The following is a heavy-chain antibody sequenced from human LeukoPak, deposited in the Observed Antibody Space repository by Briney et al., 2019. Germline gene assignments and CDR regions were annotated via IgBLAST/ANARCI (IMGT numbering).Heavy chain of an antibody. CDR2: ISGSGDST. V-gene: IGHV3-23*01. CDR1: GFTFSSYA. Sequence: GVSLRLSCAASGFTFSSYAMSWVRQAPGKGLEWVSAISGSGDSTYYADSVKGRFTISRDNSKNTLYLQMNSLRAEDTAVYYCAKDDYGDDIFDYWGQGTLVTVSS. D-gene: IGHD4-17*01. J-gene: IGHJ4*02. CDR3: AKDDYGDDIFDY.